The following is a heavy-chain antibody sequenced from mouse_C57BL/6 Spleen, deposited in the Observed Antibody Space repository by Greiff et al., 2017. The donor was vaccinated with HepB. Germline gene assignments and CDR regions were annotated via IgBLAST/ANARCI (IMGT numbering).Heavy chain of an antibody. D-gene: IGHD4-1*01. V-gene: IGHV1-64*01. CDR2: IHPNSGST. Sequence: VQLKQSGAELVKPGDSVKLSCKASGYTFTSYWMHWVKQRPGQGLEWIGMIHPNSGSTNYNEKFKSKATLTVDKSSSTAYMQLSSLTSEDSAVYYCARLGGTGFDYWGQGTTLTVSS. CDR3: ARLGGTGFDY. J-gene: IGHJ2*01. CDR1: GYTFTSYW.